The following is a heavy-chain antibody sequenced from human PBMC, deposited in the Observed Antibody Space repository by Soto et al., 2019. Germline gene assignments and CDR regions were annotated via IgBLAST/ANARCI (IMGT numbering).Heavy chain of an antibody. Sequence: SETLSLTCAVSGGSIISNNWWSWVRQPPGKGLEWIGEIFHSGSTHYSPSLKSRVTISVDKSKKYFSLNLTSVTAADTAVYYCAKLTGVIDYWGQGTLVT. D-gene: IGHD7-27*01. J-gene: IGHJ4*02. V-gene: IGHV4-4*02. CDR2: IFHSGST. CDR1: GGSIISNNW. CDR3: AKLTGVIDY.